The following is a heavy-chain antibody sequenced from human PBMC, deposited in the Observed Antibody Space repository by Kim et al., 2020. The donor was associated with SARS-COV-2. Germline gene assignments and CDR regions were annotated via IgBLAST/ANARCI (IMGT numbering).Heavy chain of an antibody. CDR3: ARGDYGDLPQGFDY. V-gene: IGHV3-33*01. J-gene: IGHJ4*02. Sequence: ADSVKGRLTISRDNSKNTLYLQMNSLRAEDTAVYYCARGDYGDLPQGFDYWGQGTLVTVSS. D-gene: IGHD4-17*01.